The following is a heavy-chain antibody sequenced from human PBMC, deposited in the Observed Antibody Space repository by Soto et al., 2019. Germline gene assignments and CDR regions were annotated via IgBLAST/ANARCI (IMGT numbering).Heavy chain of an antibody. Sequence: PSETLSLPCSVFGGSIDSYYWSWLRQAPGKGLEWIGHISDSGTTNYNPSLGSRVTISVDTSRKSFSLKLSSVTAADTAVYFCARGRWTSRDNWFDPWGPGTRVTVSS. CDR3: ARGRWTSRDNWFDP. D-gene: IGHD3-16*02. CDR1: GGSIDSYY. J-gene: IGHJ5*02. CDR2: ISDSGTT. V-gene: IGHV4-59*12.